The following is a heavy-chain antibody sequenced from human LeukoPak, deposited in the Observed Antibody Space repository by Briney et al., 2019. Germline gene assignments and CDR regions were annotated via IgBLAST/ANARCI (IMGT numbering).Heavy chain of an antibody. Sequence: GGSLILSCAASGFTFSSYGMHWVRQAPGKGLEWVAFIRYDGSNKYYADSVKGRFTISRDNSKNTLYLQMNSLRAEDTAVYYCAKVPVPAAMRSGYYFDYWGQGTLVTVSS. D-gene: IGHD2-2*01. CDR3: AKVPVPAAMRSGYYFDY. CDR1: GFTFSSYG. J-gene: IGHJ4*02. CDR2: IRYDGSNK. V-gene: IGHV3-30*02.